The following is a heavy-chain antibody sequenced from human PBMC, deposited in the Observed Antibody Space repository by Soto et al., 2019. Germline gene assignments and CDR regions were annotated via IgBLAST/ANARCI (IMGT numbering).Heavy chain of an antibody. D-gene: IGHD2-2*01. CDR3: ARDQPPSIVVVPAAERYGMDV. Sequence: GSLRLSCAASGFTFISYAIHFFRHSPCKWREWVAVISYDGSNKYYADSVKGRFTISRDNSKNTPYLQMNSLRAEDTAVYYCARDQPPSIVVVPAAERYGMDVWGQGTTVTVSS. V-gene: IGHV3-30-3*01. CDR2: ISYDGSNK. CDR1: GFTFISYA. J-gene: IGHJ6*02.